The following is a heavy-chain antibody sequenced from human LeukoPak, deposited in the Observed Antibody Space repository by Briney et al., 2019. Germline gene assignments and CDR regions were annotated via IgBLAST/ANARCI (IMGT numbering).Heavy chain of an antibody. CDR1: GFRFSSFG. CDR2: ISTYFGVT. CDR3: ARDSDYSGNGNGDWFDP. Sequence: ASVNVSCKASGFRFSSFGVSWVRQAPGRGLEWMGWISTYFGVTHYAEKFEDRVTMTIDTSTTTAYMELRSLRYDDTAVYYCARDSDYSGNGNGDWFDPWGQGTVVTVSS. D-gene: IGHD4-11*01. J-gene: IGHJ5*02. V-gene: IGHV1-18*04.